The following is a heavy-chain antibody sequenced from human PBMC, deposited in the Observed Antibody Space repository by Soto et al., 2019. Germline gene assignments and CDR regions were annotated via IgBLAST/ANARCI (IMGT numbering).Heavy chain of an antibody. Sequence: EVRLVESGGGLVQPGGSLRLSCAASGFTFSSDWMTWVRQAPGKGLEWVANIRKDGSKTSYLDSVRGRFTIYRDNAPSSLYLQRDRLRAEDTALYYCARDVSPGTSSWYFDAFDNWGQGTMVTVSS. CDR1: GFTFSSDW. D-gene: IGHD6-13*01. J-gene: IGHJ3*02. CDR3: ARDVSPGTSSWYFDAFDN. CDR2: IRKDGSKT. V-gene: IGHV3-7*05.